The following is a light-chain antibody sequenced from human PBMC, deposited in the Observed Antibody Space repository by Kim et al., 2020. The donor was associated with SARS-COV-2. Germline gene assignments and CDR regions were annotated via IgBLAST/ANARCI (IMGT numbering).Light chain of an antibody. Sequence: GQSVTISCTGTSSDVGGYNYVSWYQQHPGKAPKLMIYEVSKRPSGVPDRFSGSESGNTASLTVSGLQAEDEADYYCSSYAGSNNLVFGGGTQLTVL. CDR3: SSYAGSNNLV. CDR2: EVS. CDR1: SSDVGGYNY. V-gene: IGLV2-8*01. J-gene: IGLJ3*02.